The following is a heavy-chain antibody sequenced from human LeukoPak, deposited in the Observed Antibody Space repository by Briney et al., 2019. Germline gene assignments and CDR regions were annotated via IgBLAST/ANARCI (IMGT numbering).Heavy chain of an antibody. CDR2: TYYRSKWYT. D-gene: IGHD3-10*01. Sequence: SETLSLTCTVSGGSISSFYWNWIRQSPSRGLEWLGRTYYRSKWYTDYAVSVKSRISINPDTSQNQFSLQLNSVTPEDTAVYYCARAASPYYYGSGSYYSRFDYWGQGTLVTVSS. V-gene: IGHV6-1*01. J-gene: IGHJ4*02. CDR1: GGSISSFY. CDR3: ARAASPYYYGSGSYYSRFDY.